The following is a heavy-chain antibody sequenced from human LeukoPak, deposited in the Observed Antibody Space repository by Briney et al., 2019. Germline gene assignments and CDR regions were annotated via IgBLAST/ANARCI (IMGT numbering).Heavy chain of an antibody. V-gene: IGHV1-46*01. CDR1: GYTFTGYY. D-gene: IGHD3-22*01. Sequence: ASVKVSCKASGYTFTGYYMHWVRQAPGQGLEWMGIINPSGGSTSYAQKFQGRVTMTRDMSTSTVYMELSSLRSEDTAVYYCARDFYYDSSGAVPGNYWGQGTLVTVSS. CDR3: ARDFYYDSSGAVPGNY. CDR2: INPSGGST. J-gene: IGHJ4*02.